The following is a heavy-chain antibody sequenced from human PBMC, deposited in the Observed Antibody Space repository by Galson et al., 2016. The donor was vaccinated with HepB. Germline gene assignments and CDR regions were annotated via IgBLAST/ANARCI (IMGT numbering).Heavy chain of an antibody. CDR2: IHDSGNT. J-gene: IGHJ6*02. V-gene: IGHV4-61*01. D-gene: IGHD2-2*02. CDR3: ARDEGFYNGMDV. Sequence: SETLSLTCTVSSDPFTSGTYYWSWVRQSPGKGLDWIGYIHDSGNTNYNPSIKSRVTISRDTSKNQFFLELTSVTAADTAVYYCARDEGFYNGMDVWGQGTTVTVAS. CDR1: SDPFTSGTYY.